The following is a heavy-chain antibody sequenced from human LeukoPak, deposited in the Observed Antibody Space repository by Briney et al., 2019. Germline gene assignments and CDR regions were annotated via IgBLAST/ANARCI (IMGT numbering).Heavy chain of an antibody. CDR2: IYSGGST. J-gene: IGHJ4*02. CDR3: AETHMVRGVIEYYFDY. D-gene: IGHD3-10*01. Sequence: GGSLRLSCAASGFTVSSNYMSWVRQAPGKGLEWVSVIYSGGSTYYADSVKGRFTISRDNSKNTLYLQMNSLRAEDTAVYYCAETHMVRGVIEYYFDYWGQGTLVTVSS. V-gene: IGHV3-66*01. CDR1: GFTVSSNY.